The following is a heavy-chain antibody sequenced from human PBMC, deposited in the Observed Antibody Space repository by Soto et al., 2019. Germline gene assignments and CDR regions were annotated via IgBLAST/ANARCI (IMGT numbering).Heavy chain of an antibody. Sequence: GASVRVSCKASGYTFTSYYMHWVRQAPGQGLEWMGIINPSGGSTSYARKFQGRVTMTRDTSTSTVYMELSSLRSEDTAVYYCARDLRRVRLSSEQEGASPMRVGGLGMDVWGKGTTVTVSS. V-gene: IGHV1-46*03. CDR1: GYTFTSYY. CDR3: ARDLRRVRLSSEQEGASPMRVGGLGMDV. CDR2: INPSGGST. J-gene: IGHJ6*04. D-gene: IGHD1-26*01.